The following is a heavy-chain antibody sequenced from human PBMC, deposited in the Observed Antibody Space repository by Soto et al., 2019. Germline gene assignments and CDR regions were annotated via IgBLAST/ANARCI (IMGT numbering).Heavy chain of an antibody. CDR2: INHSGST. J-gene: IGHJ6*03. D-gene: IGHD3-10*01. Sequence: SETLSLTCAVYGGSFSGYYWSWIRQPPGKGLEWIGEINHSGSTNYNPSLKSRVTISVDTSKNQFSLKLSSVTAADTAVYYCARSQGYYGSGSYYKIPPNYYYYMDVWGKGTTVT. CDR3: ARSQGYYGSGSYYKIPPNYYYYMDV. V-gene: IGHV4-34*01. CDR1: GGSFSGYY.